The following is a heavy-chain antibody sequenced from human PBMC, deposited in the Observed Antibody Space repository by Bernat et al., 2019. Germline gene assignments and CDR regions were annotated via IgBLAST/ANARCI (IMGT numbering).Heavy chain of an antibody. CDR1: GFTFSDYY. Sequence: QVQLVESGGGLVKPGGSLRLSCAASGFTFSDYYMSWIRQAPGKGLDWVSYISSSSSYTNYADSVKGRFTISRDNSKNTLYLQMNSLRAEDTAVYYCARILWFGEGELDYWGQGTLVTVSS. V-gene: IGHV3-11*06. CDR3: ARILWFGEGELDY. CDR2: ISSSSSYT. J-gene: IGHJ4*02. D-gene: IGHD3-10*01.